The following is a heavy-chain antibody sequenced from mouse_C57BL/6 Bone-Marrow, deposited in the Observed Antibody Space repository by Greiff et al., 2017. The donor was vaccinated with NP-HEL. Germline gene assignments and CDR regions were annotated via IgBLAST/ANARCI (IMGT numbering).Heavy chain of an antibody. CDR3: ARGYSNPFAY. V-gene: IGHV1-19*01. J-gene: IGHJ3*01. CDR1: GYTFTDYY. Sequence: EVQLQQSGPVLVKPGASVKMSCKASGYTFTDYYMNWVKQSHGKSLEWIGVINPYNGGTSYNQKFKGKATLTVDKSSSTAYMELNSLTSEDSAVYYCARGYSNPFAYWGQGTLVTVSA. D-gene: IGHD2-5*01. CDR2: INPYNGGT.